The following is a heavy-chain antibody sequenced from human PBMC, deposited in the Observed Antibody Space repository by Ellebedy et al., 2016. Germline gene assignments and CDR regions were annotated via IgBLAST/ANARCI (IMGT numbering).Heavy chain of an antibody. CDR1: GCSISSSSYY. J-gene: IGHJ5*02. V-gene: IGHV4-39*01. D-gene: IGHD1-14*01. CDR3: ARRLSFGISGLGWFDP. Sequence: SETLSLXXTVSGCSISSSSYYWGWIRQPPGKGLEWIGSLYYSGSTYYSPSLKSRVTISVDTSRNQFSLKLSSVTAADTALYYCARRLSFGISGLGWFDPWGQGILVTVSS. CDR2: LYYSGST.